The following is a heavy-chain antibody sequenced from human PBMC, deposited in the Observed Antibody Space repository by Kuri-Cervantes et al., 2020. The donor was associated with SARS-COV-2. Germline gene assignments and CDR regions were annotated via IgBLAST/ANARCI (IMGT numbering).Heavy chain of an antibody. CDR3: VRDGDHWNFDY. CDR1: GFTFSDYY. V-gene: IGHV3-11*04. D-gene: IGHD1-1*01. CDR2: ISNSGSTI. Sequence: GGSLRLSCAASGFTFSDYYMTWIRQAPGKGLECVSYISNSGSTIYYADSVKGRFTLSRDNAKNMLFLQMNNLRAEDTAVYYCVRDGDHWNFDYWGQGTLVTVSS. J-gene: IGHJ4*02.